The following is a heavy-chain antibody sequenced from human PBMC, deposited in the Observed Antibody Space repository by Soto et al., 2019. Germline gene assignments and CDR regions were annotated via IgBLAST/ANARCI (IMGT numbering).Heavy chain of an antibody. CDR3: ASGERAVAGTSLNYSYYMDV. D-gene: IGHD6-19*01. CDR1: GYTFTSYG. V-gene: IGHV1-18*01. CDR2: ISAYNGNT. Sequence: QVQLVQSGAEVKKPGASVKVSCKASGYTFTSYGISWVRQAPGQGLEWMGWISAYNGNTNYSQKLQGRVTMTTDTPTSTAYMELRSLRSDDKAVYYCASGERAVAGTSLNYSYYMDVWGKGTTVTVSS. J-gene: IGHJ6*03.